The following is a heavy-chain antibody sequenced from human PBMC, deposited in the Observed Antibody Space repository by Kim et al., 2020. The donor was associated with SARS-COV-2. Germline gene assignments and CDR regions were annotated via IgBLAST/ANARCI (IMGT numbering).Heavy chain of an antibody. J-gene: IGHJ4*02. Sequence: GGSLRLSCAASGFTFSSYWMHWVRQAPGKGLVWVSRINSDGSSTSYADSVKGRFTISRDNAKNTLYLQMNSLRAEDTAVYYCARAPMVRGVHFDYWGQGTLVTVSS. D-gene: IGHD3-10*01. V-gene: IGHV3-74*01. CDR3: ARAPMVRGVHFDY. CDR1: GFTFSSYW. CDR2: INSDGSST.